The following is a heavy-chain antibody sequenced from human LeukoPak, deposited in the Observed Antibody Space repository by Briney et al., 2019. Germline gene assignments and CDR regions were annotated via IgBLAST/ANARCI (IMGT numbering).Heavy chain of an antibody. J-gene: IGHJ5*02. D-gene: IGHD3-10*01. Sequence: GGSLRLSCVAFGFTFRTYGRNWVRQAPGKGLEWVAVIWSDGSKKYYAESVKGRFTISRDDSKNTLYLQMNSLSGEDTAVYYCARDGAVGRPMDPWGQGTLVTVSS. CDR3: ARDGAVGRPMDP. CDR2: IWSDGSKK. V-gene: IGHV3-33*01. CDR1: GFTFRTYG.